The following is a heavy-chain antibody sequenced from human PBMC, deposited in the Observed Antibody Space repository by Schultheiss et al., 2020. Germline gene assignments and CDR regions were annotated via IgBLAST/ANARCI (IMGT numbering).Heavy chain of an antibody. CDR3: ARYIVVVTAIRRADDAFDI. V-gene: IGHV4-39*01. CDR1: GGSISSSSYY. J-gene: IGHJ3*02. CDR2: IYYSGST. Sequence: GSLRLSCTVSGGSISSSSYYWGWIRQPPGKGLEWIGSIYYSGSTYYNPSLKSRVTISVDTSKNQFSLKLSSVTAADTAVYYCARYIVVVTAIRRADDAFDIWGQGTMVTVSS. D-gene: IGHD2-21*02.